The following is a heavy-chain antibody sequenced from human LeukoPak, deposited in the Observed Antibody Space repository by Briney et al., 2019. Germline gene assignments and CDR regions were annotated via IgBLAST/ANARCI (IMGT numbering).Heavy chain of an antibody. V-gene: IGHV3-21*01. CDR2: ISSSSSYI. D-gene: IGHD5-12*01. CDR1: GFTFSSYS. J-gene: IGHJ4*02. CDR3: AADSGVYSGYEFDY. Sequence: GGSLRLSCAASGFTFSSYSMNWVRQAPGKGLEWVSSISSSSSYIYYADSVKGRFTISRDNAKNSLYLQMNSLRAEDTALYYCAADSGVYSGYEFDYWGQGTLVTVSS.